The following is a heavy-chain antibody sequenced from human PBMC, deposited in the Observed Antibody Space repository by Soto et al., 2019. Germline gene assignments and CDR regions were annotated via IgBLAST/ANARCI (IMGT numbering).Heavy chain of an antibody. J-gene: IGHJ3*02. D-gene: IGHD3-22*01. CDR1: GFNFTTYS. CDR3: ATTPVVIISVHDAFDM. Sequence: GGSLRLSCATSGFNFTTYSINWVRQAPGRGPEWVSFISTNSRYIYYADSVKGRFTISRDNAKNSLYLEMNSLRAEDTAVYYCATTPVVIISVHDAFDMWGQGTMVT. CDR2: ISTNSRYI. V-gene: IGHV3-21*06.